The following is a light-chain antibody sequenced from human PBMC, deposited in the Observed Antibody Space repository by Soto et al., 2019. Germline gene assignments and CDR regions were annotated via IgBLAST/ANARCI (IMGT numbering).Light chain of an antibody. J-gene: IGKJ1*01. CDR3: QQSFSTPAT. CDR2: AAS. CDR1: QNISTY. Sequence: DIQMTQSPSSLSASVGDSVTITCRASQNISTYLNWYQQKPWEAPSLLIYAASNLQSGVPSRFTGSGSGTDFTLTISSLQPENFATYYCQQSFSTPATFGQGTAVDVK. V-gene: IGKV1-39*01.